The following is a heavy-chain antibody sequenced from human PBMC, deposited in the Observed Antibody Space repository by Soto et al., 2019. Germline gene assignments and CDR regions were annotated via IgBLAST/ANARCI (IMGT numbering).Heavy chain of an antibody. Sequence: GGSLRLSCAASGFTFSSYGMHWVRQAPGKGLEWVAVISYDGSNKYYADSVKGRFTISRDNSKNTLYLQMNSLRAEDTAVYYCAKDFYDFWSGYPITSPGYWGQGTLVTVSS. CDR2: ISYDGSNK. J-gene: IGHJ4*02. V-gene: IGHV3-30*18. D-gene: IGHD3-3*01. CDR3: AKDFYDFWSGYPITSPGY. CDR1: GFTFSSYG.